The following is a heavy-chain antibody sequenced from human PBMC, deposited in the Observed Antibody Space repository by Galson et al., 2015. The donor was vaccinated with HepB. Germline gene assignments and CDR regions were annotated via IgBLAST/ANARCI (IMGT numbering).Heavy chain of an antibody. Sequence: SLRLSCAASGFTFSSYWMSWVRQAPGKGLEWVANIKQDGSEKYYVDSVKGRFTISRDNAKNSLYLQMNSLRAEDTAVYYCARVGGDYDFWSGYYYYFDYWGQGTLVTVSS. V-gene: IGHV3-7*03. J-gene: IGHJ4*02. CDR2: IKQDGSEK. CDR3: ARVGGDYDFWSGYYYYFDY. D-gene: IGHD3-3*01. CDR1: GFTFSSYW.